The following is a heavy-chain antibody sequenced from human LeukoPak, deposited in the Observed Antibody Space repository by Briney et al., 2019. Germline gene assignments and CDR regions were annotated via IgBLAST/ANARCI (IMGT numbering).Heavy chain of an antibody. V-gene: IGHV3-7*02. CDR3: ARYRFVVGATDSFDI. J-gene: IGHJ4*02. Sequence: GGSLRLSCAASGFTFSTYDMHWVRQATGKGLEWVANINQDGSDQYYVDSVKGRFTISRDNAKNSLYLHMNSLRAEDTAVYYCARYRFVVGATDSFDIWGQGTGVTVSS. CDR2: INQDGSDQ. D-gene: IGHD1-26*01. CDR1: GFTFSTYD.